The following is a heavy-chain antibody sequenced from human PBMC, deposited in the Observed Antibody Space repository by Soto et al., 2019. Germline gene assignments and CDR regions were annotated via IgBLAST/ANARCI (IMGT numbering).Heavy chain of an antibody. J-gene: IGHJ4*02. Sequence: PGGSLRLSCAASGFTLRSYGMHWVRQAPGKGLGRVAVIWYDGSNKYYADSVKGRFTISRDNSKNTLYLQMNSLRAEDTAVYYCARDPRVAGYSYGPLFDYWGQGTLVTVSS. V-gene: IGHV3-33*01. D-gene: IGHD5-18*01. CDR2: IWYDGSNK. CDR1: GFTLRSYG. CDR3: ARDPRVAGYSYGPLFDY.